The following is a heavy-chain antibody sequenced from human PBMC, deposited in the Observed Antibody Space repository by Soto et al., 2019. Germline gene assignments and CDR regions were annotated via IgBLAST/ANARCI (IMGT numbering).Heavy chain of an antibody. D-gene: IGHD1-26*01. CDR1: GFSFSSYA. Sequence: PGGSLRLSCTASGFSFSSYALSWVRQAPGKGLGWVSTISGSDGKTYYADSVKGRFSISRDTSKTTLYLEMTSLRVEDTAVYYCARWSFLDYWGQGTRVTVSS. J-gene: IGHJ4*02. V-gene: IGHV3-23*01. CDR2: ISGSDGKT. CDR3: ARWSFLDY.